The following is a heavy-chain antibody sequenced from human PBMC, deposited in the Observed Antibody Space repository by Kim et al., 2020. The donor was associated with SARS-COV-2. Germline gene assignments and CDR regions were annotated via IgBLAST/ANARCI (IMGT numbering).Heavy chain of an antibody. D-gene: IGHD5-12*01. CDR2: IDPSDSYT. CDR1: GYSFTSYW. CDR3: ARHSGKWLRSQWHYYGMDV. Sequence: GESLKISCKGSGYSFTSYWISWVRQMPGKGLEWMGRIDPSDSYTNYSPSFQGHVTISADKSISTAYLQWSSLKASDTAMYYCARHSGKWLRSQWHYYGMDVWGQGTTVTVSS. J-gene: IGHJ6*02. V-gene: IGHV5-10-1*01.